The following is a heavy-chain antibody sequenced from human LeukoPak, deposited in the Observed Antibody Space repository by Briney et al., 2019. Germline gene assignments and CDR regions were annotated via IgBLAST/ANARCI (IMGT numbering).Heavy chain of an antibody. J-gene: IGHJ6*01. V-gene: IGHV4-39*01. Sequence: PSETLSLTCTVSGGSISRGGYYWRRIRQPPGKGLEWIGSISYSGSTYYNPALKSRVTISVDTAKKQVSLKVTSVTAVDPFMYYCSRHYDMRYGRDVWGQGTTVSVSS. CDR1: GGSISRGGYY. CDR2: ISYSGST. D-gene: IGHD3-9*01. CDR3: SRHYDMRYGRDV.